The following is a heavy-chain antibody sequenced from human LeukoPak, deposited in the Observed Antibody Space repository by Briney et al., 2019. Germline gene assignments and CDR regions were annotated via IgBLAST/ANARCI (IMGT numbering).Heavy chain of an antibody. Sequence: GGSLRLSCAASGFTFSNYAMTWVRQGPGKGLEWVSGISGSGGTTYYADSEKGRFTTSRDNFRNTLYLQMNSLTVADTAVYFCARESFKAVAGYLDYWGQGILVTVSS. J-gene: IGHJ4*02. CDR3: ARESFKAVAGYLDY. CDR2: ISGSGGTT. V-gene: IGHV3-23*01. CDR1: GFTFSNYA. D-gene: IGHD6-19*01.